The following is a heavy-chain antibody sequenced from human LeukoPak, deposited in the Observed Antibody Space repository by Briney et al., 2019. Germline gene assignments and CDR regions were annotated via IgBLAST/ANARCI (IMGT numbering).Heavy chain of an antibody. CDR3: ARNGGYKYNWFDP. CDR2: IIPIFGTA. J-gene: IGHJ5*02. D-gene: IGHD5-24*01. CDR1: GGTFSSYA. V-gene: IGHV1-69*01. Sequence: ASVKVSCKASGGTFSSYAISWLRQAPGQGLEWMGGIIPIFGTANYAQKFQGRVTITADESTSTAYMELSSLRSEDTAVYYCARNGGYKYNWFDPWGQGTLVTVSS.